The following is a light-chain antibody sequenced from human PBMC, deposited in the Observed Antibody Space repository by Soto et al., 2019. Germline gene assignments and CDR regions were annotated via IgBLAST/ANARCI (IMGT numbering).Light chain of an antibody. V-gene: IGKV1-5*01. CDR3: QQYNSYWT. J-gene: IGKJ1*01. CDR1: QSISSW. Sequence: DIQMTQSPSTLSASVGDRVTITCRASQSISSWLAWYQQKPVQAPKLLIYDASSLESGVPSMFSGSGSGTEFTLTISSLQPDDFATYYCQQYNSYWTFGQGTKVEIK. CDR2: DAS.